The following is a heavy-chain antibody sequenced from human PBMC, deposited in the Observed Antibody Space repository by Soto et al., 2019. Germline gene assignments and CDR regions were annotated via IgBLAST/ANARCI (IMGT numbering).Heavy chain of an antibody. D-gene: IGHD3-22*01. CDR2: INPSGGST. CDR3: ARDPQAVYYDSSGPPEAFDI. CDR1: GYTFTSYY. J-gene: IGHJ3*02. Sequence: ASVKVSCKASGYTFTSYYMHWVRQAPGQGLEWMGIINPSGGSTSYAQKFQGRVTMTRDTSTSTVYMELSSLRSEDTAVYYCARDPQAVYYDSSGPPEAFDIWGQGTMVTVSS. V-gene: IGHV1-46*01.